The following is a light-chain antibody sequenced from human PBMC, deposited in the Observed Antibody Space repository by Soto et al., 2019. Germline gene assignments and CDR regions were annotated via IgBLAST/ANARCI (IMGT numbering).Light chain of an antibody. J-gene: IGKJ5*01. CDR2: GAS. Sequence: IQITQSPSTLSGSVGDRVTITCRASQTISSWLAWYQQKPGKAPKLLIYGASTLQSGVPSRFSGSGSGKDYTLTISSLQPEDFATYYCKQSYRTPNFGQGTRLEIK. CDR3: KQSYRTPN. CDR1: QTISSW. V-gene: IGKV1-39*01.